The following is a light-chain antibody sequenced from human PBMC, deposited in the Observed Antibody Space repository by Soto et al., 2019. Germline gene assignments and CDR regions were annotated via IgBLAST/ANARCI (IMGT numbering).Light chain of an antibody. CDR2: KAS. CDR3: QQYNSQRT. J-gene: IGKJ1*01. CDR1: QYISSW. Sequence: DIPITQSPSTLSASVGDRVTITCRASQYISSWLAWYQQKPGKAPKLLIYKASSLESGVPSRFSGSGSGTEFTLTISSLQPDDFATYYCQQYNSQRTFGQGTKVEIK. V-gene: IGKV1-5*03.